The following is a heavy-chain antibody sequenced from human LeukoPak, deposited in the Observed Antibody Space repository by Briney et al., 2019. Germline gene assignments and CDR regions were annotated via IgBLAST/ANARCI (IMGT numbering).Heavy chain of an antibody. V-gene: IGHV3-30*04. CDR1: GFTYTKHA. Sequence: GGSLRLSCAASGFTYTKHAMHWVRQAPGKGLEWVAVISYDGSNKKYADSVKGRFTISRDNSKNTLYLQMNSLRAEDTAVYYCAGDSSGYPADYWGQGTLVTVSS. CDR2: ISYDGSNK. CDR3: AGDSSGYPADY. J-gene: IGHJ4*02. D-gene: IGHD3-22*01.